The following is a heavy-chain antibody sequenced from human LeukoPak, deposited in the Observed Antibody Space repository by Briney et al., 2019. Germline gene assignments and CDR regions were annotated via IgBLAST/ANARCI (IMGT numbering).Heavy chain of an antibody. Sequence: PGRSLRLSCAASGFTFSSYAMHWVRQAPGKGLEWVAVISYDGSNKYYADSVKGRFTISRDNSKNTLYLQMNSLRAEDTAVYYCARDGHGIAAAARTDYYFDYWGQGTLVTVSS. V-gene: IGHV3-30*04. CDR3: ARDGHGIAAAARTDYYFDY. J-gene: IGHJ4*02. CDR1: GFTFSSYA. D-gene: IGHD6-13*01. CDR2: ISYDGSNK.